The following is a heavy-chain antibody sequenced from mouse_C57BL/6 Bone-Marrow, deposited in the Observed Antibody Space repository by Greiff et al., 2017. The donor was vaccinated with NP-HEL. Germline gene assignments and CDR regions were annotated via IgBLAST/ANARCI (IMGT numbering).Heavy chain of an antibody. Sequence: EVKLQESGGGLVQPGGSMKLSCVASGFTFSNYWMNWVRQSPEKGLEWVAQIRLKSDNYATHYAESVKGRFTISRDDSKSSVYLQMNNLRAEDTGIYYCADSSGYVRFAYWGQGTLVTVSA. CDR2: IRLKSDNYAT. V-gene: IGHV6-3*01. CDR3: ADSSGYVRFAY. D-gene: IGHD3-2*02. CDR1: GFTFSNYW. J-gene: IGHJ3*01.